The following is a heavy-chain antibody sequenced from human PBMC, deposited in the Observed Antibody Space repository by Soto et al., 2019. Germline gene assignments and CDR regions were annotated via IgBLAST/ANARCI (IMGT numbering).Heavy chain of an antibody. CDR1: GGTFSSYA. D-gene: IGHD2-15*01. CDR3: ARVRWTLSLEESDAL. V-gene: IGHV1-69*06. Sequence: RASVKVSCKASGGTFSSYAISWVRQAPGQGLEWMGGIIPIFGTPNYAQKFQGRLTINADTSTTTAYLELSSLRSDDTAVYFCARVRWTLSLEESDALWGQGTLVTVSS. J-gene: IGHJ1*01. CDR2: IIPIFGTP.